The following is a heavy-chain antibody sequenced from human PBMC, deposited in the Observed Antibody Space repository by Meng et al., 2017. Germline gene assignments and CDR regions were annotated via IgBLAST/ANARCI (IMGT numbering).Heavy chain of an antibody. V-gene: IGHV2-26*01. Sequence: SGPTLVKPTETLTLTCTVSGFSLSNARMGVSWIRQPPGKALEWLAHIFSNDKKSYSTSLKSRLTISKDTSKSQVVLTMTNMNPVDTATYYCARISFTVAWFDPWGQGTLVTVSS. J-gene: IGHJ5*02. D-gene: IGHD2-21*01. CDR2: IFSNDKK. CDR3: ARISFTVAWFDP. CDR1: GFSLSNARMG.